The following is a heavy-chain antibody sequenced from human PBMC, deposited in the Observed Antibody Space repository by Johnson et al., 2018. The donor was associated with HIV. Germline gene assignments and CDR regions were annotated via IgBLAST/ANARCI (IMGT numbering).Heavy chain of an antibody. Sequence: VQLVESGGGLVQPGGSLRLSCAASGFTFSSYWMHWVRQAPGEGLVWVSRINSDGSSTSYADSVKGRFTISRDNAKNTLNLQMNSLRTEDTAVYYCAKGTAMDMWGQGTMVTVSS. J-gene: IGHJ3*01. D-gene: IGHD5-18*01. V-gene: IGHV3-74*02. CDR3: AKGTAMDM. CDR1: GFTFSSYW. CDR2: INSDGSST.